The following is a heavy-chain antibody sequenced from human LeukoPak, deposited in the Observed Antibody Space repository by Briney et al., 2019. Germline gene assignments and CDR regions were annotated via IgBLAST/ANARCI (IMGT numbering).Heavy chain of an antibody. D-gene: IGHD3-22*01. CDR3: ARDRGSWDYYDSSGYHFDTLGY. Sequence: PGGSLRLSCAASGFTFSRFSMSWVRQAPGKGLEWVANINRDGSEKYYVDSVKGRFTISRDNAKNSLYLQMNSLRVEDTAVYFCARDRGSWDYYDSSGYHFDTLGYWGQGTLVTVSS. J-gene: IGHJ4*02. V-gene: IGHV3-7*01. CDR2: INRDGSEK. CDR1: GFTFSRFS.